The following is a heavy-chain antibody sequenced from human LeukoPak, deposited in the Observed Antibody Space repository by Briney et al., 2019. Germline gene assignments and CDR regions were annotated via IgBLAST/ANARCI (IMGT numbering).Heavy chain of an antibody. J-gene: IGHJ4*02. D-gene: IGHD1-26*01. CDR1: GFTASHYW. CDR2: ITGDGTGT. Sequence: GGSLILSCAASGFTASHYWMHWVRQVPGKGLVWVALITGDGTGTNHADSVKGRFTVSRDNAKNTLFLQMNSLRADGSAVYYCARGGVVAALDYWGRGTRVTVSS. V-gene: IGHV3-74*01. CDR3: ARGGVVAALDY.